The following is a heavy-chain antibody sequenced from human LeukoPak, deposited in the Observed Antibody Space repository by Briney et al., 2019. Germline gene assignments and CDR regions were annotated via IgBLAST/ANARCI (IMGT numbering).Heavy chain of an antibody. Sequence: SQTLSLTCTVSGGSISSDTYFWSWIRQPAGKGLEWIGRISSTGRTDYNPSLTSRVTISVGMSKNQLSMMLSSVTAADTAVYYCAKGAGPPWFDPWGQGTLVTVSS. V-gene: IGHV4-61*02. D-gene: IGHD6-19*01. CDR1: GGSISSDTYF. J-gene: IGHJ5*02. CDR2: ISSTGRT. CDR3: AKGAGPPWFDP.